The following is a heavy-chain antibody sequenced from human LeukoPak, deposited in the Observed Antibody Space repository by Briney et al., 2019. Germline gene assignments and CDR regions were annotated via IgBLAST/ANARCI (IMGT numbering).Heavy chain of an antibody. V-gene: IGHV3-7*01. CDR2: IKQDGSEK. CDR3: AREGAYYYDSSGYRVHAFDI. D-gene: IGHD3-22*01. CDR1: GFTFSSHW. Sequence: PGGSLRLSCAASGFTFSSHWMSWVRQAPGKGLEWVANIKQDGSEKYYVDSVKGRFTISRDSAKNSLYLQMNSLRAEDTAVYYCAREGAYYYDSSGYRVHAFDIWGQGTMVTVSS. J-gene: IGHJ3*02.